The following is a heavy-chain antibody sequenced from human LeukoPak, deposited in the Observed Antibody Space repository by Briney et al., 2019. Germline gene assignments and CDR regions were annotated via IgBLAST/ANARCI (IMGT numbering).Heavy chain of an antibody. Sequence: HPGGSLRLSCAASGFTFSSYEMNWVRQAPGKGLEWVSVIYSGGSTYYADSVKGRFTISRDNSKNTLYLQMNSLRAEDTAVYYCAREDGDYEYFDYWGQGTLVTVSS. J-gene: IGHJ4*02. CDR2: IYSGGST. CDR3: AREDGDYEYFDY. CDR1: GFTFSSYE. D-gene: IGHD4-17*01. V-gene: IGHV3-66*01.